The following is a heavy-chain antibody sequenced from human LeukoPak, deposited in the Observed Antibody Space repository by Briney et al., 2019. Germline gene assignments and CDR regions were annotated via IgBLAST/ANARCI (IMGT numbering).Heavy chain of an antibody. CDR3: ATDLIVGATSADY. Sequence: PGGSLRLSCTASGFTFSTYGMHWVRQAPGKGLEWVAFIRYGGSNKYYADSVKGRFTISRDNSKNTLYLQMNSLRAEDTAVYYCATDLIVGATSADYWGQGTLVTVSS. D-gene: IGHD1-26*01. J-gene: IGHJ4*02. V-gene: IGHV3-30*02. CDR2: IRYGGSNK. CDR1: GFTFSTYG.